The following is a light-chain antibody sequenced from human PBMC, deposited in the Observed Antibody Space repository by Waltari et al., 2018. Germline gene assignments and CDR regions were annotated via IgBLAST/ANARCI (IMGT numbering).Light chain of an antibody. CDR2: GAS. CDR1: QSLGKNY. CDR3: QQYASSVLYT. Sequence: IVLTQSPGTLSLSPGDRASLSCKASQSLGKNYLAWYQHKPGQAPRLLSYGASSRAAGIPDRFSGSGSGTDFTITISRLEPEDFAVYYCQQYASSVLYTFGQGTKLEIK. J-gene: IGKJ2*01. V-gene: IGKV3-20*01.